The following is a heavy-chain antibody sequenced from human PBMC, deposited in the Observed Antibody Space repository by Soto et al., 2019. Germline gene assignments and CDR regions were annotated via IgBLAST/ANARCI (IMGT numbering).Heavy chain of an antibody. CDR1: GFTFSNAW. CDR2: IKSKTDGGTT. V-gene: IGHV3-15*01. D-gene: IGHD5-12*01. Sequence: GGSLRLSCAASGFTFSNAWMSWVRQAPGKGLEWVGRIKSKTDGGTTDYAAPVKGGFTISRDDSKNTLYLQMNSLKTEDTAVYYCTTDLGGYNKIDYWGQGTLVTVSS. J-gene: IGHJ4*02. CDR3: TTDLGGYNKIDY.